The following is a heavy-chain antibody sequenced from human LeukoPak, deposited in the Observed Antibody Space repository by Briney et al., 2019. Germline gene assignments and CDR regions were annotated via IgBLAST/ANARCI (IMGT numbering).Heavy chain of an antibody. J-gene: IGHJ4*02. D-gene: IGHD4-17*01. Sequence: PGGSLRLSCAASGFTFSSYSMNWVRQAPGKGLEWVSSISSSSSYIYYADSVKGRFTISRDNAKNSLYLQMNSLRAEDTAVYYCARDRAYGDYVIDYWGQGTLVTVSS. CDR2: ISSSSSYI. CDR3: ARDRAYGDYVIDY. V-gene: IGHV3-21*01. CDR1: GFTFSSYS.